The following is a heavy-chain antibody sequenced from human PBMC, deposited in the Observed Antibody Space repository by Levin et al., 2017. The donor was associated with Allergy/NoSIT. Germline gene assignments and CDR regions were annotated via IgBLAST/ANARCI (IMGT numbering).Heavy chain of an antibody. Sequence: HPGGSLRLSCAASEFTFGSSAMTWVRQAPGKGLEWVSGISSSGGTTYYTDSVKGRFTISRDNSKNTLYLQMNSLRAEDTAVYYCAKCQGVRMVYATAGWFDPWGQGTLVTVSS. V-gene: IGHV3-23*01. CDR1: EFTFGSSA. D-gene: IGHD2-8*01. CDR2: ISSSGGTT. J-gene: IGHJ5*02. CDR3: AKCQGVRMVYATAGWFDP.